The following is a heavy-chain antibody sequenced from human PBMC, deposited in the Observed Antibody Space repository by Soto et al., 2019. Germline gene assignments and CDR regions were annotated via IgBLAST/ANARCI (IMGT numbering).Heavy chain of an antibody. CDR3: ARGNALDI. J-gene: IGHJ6*02. V-gene: IGHV1-69*01. CDR1: GGTFSSFA. Sequence: PGLQVKVSCKASGGTFSSFAINWVRQAPGQGPEWMGGTIPILGTANYAQKFQGRVTIIADETTNTASLELTSPRSEDTAVYYCARGNALDIWGQGTTVTVSS. CDR2: TIPILGTA.